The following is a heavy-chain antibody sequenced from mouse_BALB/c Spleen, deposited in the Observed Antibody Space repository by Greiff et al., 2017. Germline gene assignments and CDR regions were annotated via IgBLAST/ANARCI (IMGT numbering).Heavy chain of an antibody. Sequence: EVQLQQSGPGLVKPSQSLSLTCTVTGYSITSDYAWNWIRQFPGNKLEWMGYISYSGSTSYNPSLKSRISITRDTSKNQFFLQLNSVTTEDTATYYCARVEGSGYVPFAYWGQGTLVTVSA. CDR1: GYSITSDYA. CDR2: ISYSGST. CDR3: ARVEGSGYVPFAY. J-gene: IGHJ3*01. V-gene: IGHV3-2*02. D-gene: IGHD3-1*01.